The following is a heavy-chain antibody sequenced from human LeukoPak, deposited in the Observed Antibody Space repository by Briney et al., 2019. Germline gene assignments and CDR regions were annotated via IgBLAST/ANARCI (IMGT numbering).Heavy chain of an antibody. CDR2: INHSGST. CDR3: AIVMVRGLAVDY. Sequence: SETLSLTCTVSGGSISSGGYYWSWIRQPPGKGLEWIGYINHSGSTYFNPSLMSRVTISVDTSKNQFSLKLSSVTAADTAVYYCAIVMVRGLAVDYWGQGTLVTVSS. D-gene: IGHD3-10*01. V-gene: IGHV4-30-2*01. J-gene: IGHJ4*02. CDR1: GGSISSGGYY.